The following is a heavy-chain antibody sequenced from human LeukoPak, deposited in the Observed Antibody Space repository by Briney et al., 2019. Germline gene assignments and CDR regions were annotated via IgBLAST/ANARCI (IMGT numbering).Heavy chain of an antibody. CDR1: GFTFSSYA. CDR3: ASLQLLSSSGAFDI. J-gene: IGHJ3*02. D-gene: IGHD2-2*01. V-gene: IGHV3-30*04. Sequence: GRSLRLSCAASGFTFSSYAMHWVRQAPGKGLEWVAVISYDGSNKYYADSVKGRFTISRDNSKNTLYLQMNSLRAEDTAVYYCASLQLLSSSGAFDIWGQGTMVTVSS. CDR2: ISYDGSNK.